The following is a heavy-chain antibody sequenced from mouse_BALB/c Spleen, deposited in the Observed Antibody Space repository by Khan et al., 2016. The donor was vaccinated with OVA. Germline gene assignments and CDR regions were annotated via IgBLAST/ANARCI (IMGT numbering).Heavy chain of an antibody. J-gene: IGHJ2*01. CDR3: AINYYGSSYDFDY. CDR2: IWGDGST. Sequence: QVQLKESGPGLVAPSQSLSITCTVSGFSLTDYGVNWVRQPPGKGLEWLGMIWGDGSTDYNSALKSRLSINKDNSKSQVFLKMNSLQTDDTARYYCAINYYGSSYDFDYWGQGTTLTVSS. V-gene: IGHV2-6-7*01. CDR1: GFSLTDYG. D-gene: IGHD1-1*01.